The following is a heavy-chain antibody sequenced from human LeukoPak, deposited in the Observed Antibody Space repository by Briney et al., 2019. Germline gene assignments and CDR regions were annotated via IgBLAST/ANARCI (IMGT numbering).Heavy chain of an antibody. J-gene: IGHJ4*02. CDR3: ARGGAGELLPMPFDY. Sequence: KASETLSLTCTVSGGSISSTFYYWGWIRQPPGKGLEWIGSVYSGTTYYSPSLKSRVTISVDTSKNQFSLKLSSVTAADTAVYYCARGGAGELLPMPFDYWGQGTLVTVSS. CDR2: VYSGTT. CDR1: GGSISSTFYY. V-gene: IGHV4-39*07. D-gene: IGHD1-26*01.